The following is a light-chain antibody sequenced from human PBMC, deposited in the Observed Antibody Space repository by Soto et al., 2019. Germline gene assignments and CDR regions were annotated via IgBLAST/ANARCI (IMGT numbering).Light chain of an antibody. CDR3: QQYNNWPWT. CDR1: QSVSYN. J-gene: IGKJ1*01. CDR2: GTS. V-gene: IGKV3-15*01. Sequence: EIVMTQSPATLSVSPGERATLSCRASQSVSYNLAWYQQKPGQAPRLLIYGTSTRATGIPAWLSGSGSGTEFTLTISSLQSEDFAVYYCQQYNNWPWTFGQGTKVEIK.